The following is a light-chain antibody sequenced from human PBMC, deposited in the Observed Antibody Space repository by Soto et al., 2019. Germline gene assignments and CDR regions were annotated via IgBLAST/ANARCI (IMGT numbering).Light chain of an antibody. Sequence: QSALTQPASVSGSPGQSITISCTGTSSDVGNYIFVSWYRQHPGKAPKLMIYDINNRPSGVSNRFSGSKSGNTASLTISGXXXEDEADYYCVSYTTSASYVXGXGTKVTVL. J-gene: IGLJ1*01. V-gene: IGLV2-14*01. CDR3: VSYTTSASYV. CDR1: SSDVGNYIF. CDR2: DIN.